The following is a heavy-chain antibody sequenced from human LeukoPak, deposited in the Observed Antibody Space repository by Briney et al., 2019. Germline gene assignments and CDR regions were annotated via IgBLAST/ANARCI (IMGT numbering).Heavy chain of an antibody. CDR3: AREDYYGSGSYYKP. D-gene: IGHD3-10*01. CDR2: INPSGGST. CDR1: VYTVTSYY. Sequence: ASVKVSCKASVYTVTSYYMHWVRQAPGQGLEWMGIINPSGGSTSYRQTFQGRVTMNRDTSTSTVYMELSSLRSEDTAVYYCAREDYYGSGSYYKPWGQGTLVTVSS. V-gene: IGHV1-46*01. J-gene: IGHJ4*02.